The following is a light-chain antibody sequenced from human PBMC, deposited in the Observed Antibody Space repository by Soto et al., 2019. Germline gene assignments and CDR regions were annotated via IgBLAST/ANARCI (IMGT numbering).Light chain of an antibody. CDR3: QQRYTWPPIT. Sequence: EIVLTQSPATLSLSPGERATLSCRASQSVRSYLAWYQQKPGQAPRLLIYDTSVRATGIPPRFSGSGSETDFTLTISSLEPEDFAVYYCQQRYTWPPITFGQGTRLEIK. V-gene: IGKV3-11*01. J-gene: IGKJ5*01. CDR2: DTS. CDR1: QSVRSY.